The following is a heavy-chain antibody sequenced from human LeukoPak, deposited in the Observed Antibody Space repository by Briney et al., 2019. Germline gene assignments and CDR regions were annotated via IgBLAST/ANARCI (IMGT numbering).Heavy chain of an antibody. CDR1: GYTLTELS. Sequence: ASVKVSCKVSGYTLTELSMHWVRQAPGKGLEWMGGFDPEDGETIYAQKFQGRVTMTEDTSTDTAYMELSSLRSEDTAVYYCATDSHYYDSSGLTLNYWGQGTLVTVSS. J-gene: IGHJ4*02. CDR3: ATDSHYYDSSGLTLNY. D-gene: IGHD3-22*01. CDR2: FDPEDGET. V-gene: IGHV1-24*01.